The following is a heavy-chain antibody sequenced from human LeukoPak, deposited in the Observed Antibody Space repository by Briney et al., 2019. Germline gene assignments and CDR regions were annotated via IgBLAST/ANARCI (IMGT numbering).Heavy chain of an antibody. D-gene: IGHD5-12*01. V-gene: IGHV1-2*02. Sequence: ASVKVSCKASGYSFSDYYIHWLRQAPGQGLEWMGWINPDSGGTNYAQRFQGRVTMTRDTSITTVYMEPSRLRSDDTAVFYCTREARAGNWFDPWGQGTPVIVSS. CDR2: INPDSGGT. CDR1: GYSFSDYY. CDR3: TREARAGNWFDP. J-gene: IGHJ5*02.